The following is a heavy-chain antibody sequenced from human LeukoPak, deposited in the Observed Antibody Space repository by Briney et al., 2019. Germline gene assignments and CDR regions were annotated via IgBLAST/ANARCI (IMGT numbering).Heavy chain of an antibody. D-gene: IGHD3-22*01. J-gene: IGHJ4*02. V-gene: IGHV3-23*01. CDR1: GLTFSSYG. CDR3: AKGLGYYDNSGYSY. CDR2: ITGDGTTT. Sequence: PGGSLRLSCEASGLTFSSYGMSWVRQAPGKGLQWVSAITGDGTTTYYADSVKGRFTISRDNSKNMLYLQMSSLRAEDTAVYYCAKGLGYYDNSGYSYWGQGTLVTVSS.